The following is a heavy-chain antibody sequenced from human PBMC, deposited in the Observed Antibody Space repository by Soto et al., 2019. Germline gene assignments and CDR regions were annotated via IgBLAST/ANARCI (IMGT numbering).Heavy chain of an antibody. J-gene: IGHJ3*02. CDR1: GGTFSSYA. D-gene: IGHD2-21*02. CDR3: ARETVQSVVVTTTEGAFEI. CDR2: IIPIFGTA. V-gene: IGHV1-69*01. Sequence: SVQASCKASGGTFSSYAISWVRQAPGQGLEWMGGIIPIFGTANYAQKFQGRVTITADESTSTAYMELSSLRSEDTAVYYCARETVQSVVVTTTEGAFEIWGQGPM.